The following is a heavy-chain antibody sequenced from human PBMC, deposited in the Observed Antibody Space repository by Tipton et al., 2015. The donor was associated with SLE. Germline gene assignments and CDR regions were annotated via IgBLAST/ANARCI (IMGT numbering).Heavy chain of an antibody. CDR3: ARDKSGEGFDY. V-gene: IGHV3-30*19. J-gene: IGHJ4*02. CDR2: ISYDGSNK. Sequence: SLRLSCAASGFTFSSYGMHWVRQAPGKGLEWVAVISYDGSNKYYADSVKGRFTISRDNSKNTLYLQMNSLRAEDTAVYYCARDKSGEGFDYWGQGTLVTVSS. D-gene: IGHD3-3*01. CDR1: GFTFSSYG.